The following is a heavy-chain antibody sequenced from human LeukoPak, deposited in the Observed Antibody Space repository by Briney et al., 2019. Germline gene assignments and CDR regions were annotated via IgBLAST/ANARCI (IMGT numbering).Heavy chain of an antibody. CDR1: GFTFSTYA. CDR2: VRGSGSGT. Sequence: GGSLRLSCVVSGFTFSTYAMSWVRQAPGKGLEWVSAVRGSGSGTYYADSVKGRFTISRDNSKNTPYLQMNSLRAEDTAIYYCAKTSRRNSAYDSPFDSWGQGTLVTVSS. D-gene: IGHD5-12*01. J-gene: IGHJ4*02. CDR3: AKTSRRNSAYDSPFDS. V-gene: IGHV3-23*01.